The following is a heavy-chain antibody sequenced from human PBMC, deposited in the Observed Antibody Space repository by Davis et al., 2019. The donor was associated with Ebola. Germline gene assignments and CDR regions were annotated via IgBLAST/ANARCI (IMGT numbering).Heavy chain of an antibody. V-gene: IGHV1-2*02. J-gene: IGHJ5*02. CDR1: GYTFTGYY. CDR2: INPNSGGT. D-gene: IGHD3-10*01. Sequence: ASVKVSCKASGYTFTGYYMHWVRQAPGQGLEWMGWINPNSGGTNYAQKFQGRVTMTRDTSTSTVYMELSSLRSEDTAVYYCARDDGFNYYGSGSTRGDWFDPWGQGTLVTVSS. CDR3: ARDDGFNYYGSGSTRGDWFDP.